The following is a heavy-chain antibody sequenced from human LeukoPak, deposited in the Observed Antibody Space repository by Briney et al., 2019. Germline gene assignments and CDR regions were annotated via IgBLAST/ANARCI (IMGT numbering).Heavy chain of an antibody. CDR3: ARTHSITIFGVVIMDNWFDP. J-gene: IGHJ5*02. V-gene: IGHV3-23*01. CDR1: GFTFSSYG. Sequence: GGTLRLSCAASGFTFSSYGMCWVRQAPGKGLEWVSAISGSGGSTYYADSVKGRFTISRDNSKNTLYLQMNSLRAEDTAVYYCARTHSITIFGVVIMDNWFDPWGQGTLVTVSS. CDR2: ISGSGGST. D-gene: IGHD3-3*01.